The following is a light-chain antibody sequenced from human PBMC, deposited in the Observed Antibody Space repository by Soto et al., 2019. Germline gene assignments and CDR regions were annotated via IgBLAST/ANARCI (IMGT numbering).Light chain of an antibody. J-gene: IGKJ2*01. CDR2: GAS. V-gene: IGKV3-20*01. CDR1: QSVSSTY. Sequence: EIVLTQSPGTLPLSPGERATLSCRASQSVSSTYLAWYQHKPGQAPRLLLYGASSRETGIPDTFSGCGSGTDFTLAISRLEPEDFAVYYCEQYDSSPYTFGQGNKLEIK. CDR3: EQYDSSPYT.